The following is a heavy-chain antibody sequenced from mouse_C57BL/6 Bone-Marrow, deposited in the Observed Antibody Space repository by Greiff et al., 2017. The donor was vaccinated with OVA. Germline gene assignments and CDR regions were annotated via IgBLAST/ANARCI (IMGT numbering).Heavy chain of an antibody. Sequence: VQLQQSGAELVRPGTSVKVSCKASGYAFTNYLIEWVKQRPGQGLEWIGVINPGSGGTNYNEKFKGKATLTADKSSSTAYMQLSSLTSEDSAVYFCARSATTTTTVVAHWYFDVWGTGTTVTVSS. CDR3: ARSATTTTTVVAHWYFDV. CDR1: GYAFTNYL. CDR2: INPGSGGT. D-gene: IGHD1-1*01. J-gene: IGHJ1*03. V-gene: IGHV1-54*01.